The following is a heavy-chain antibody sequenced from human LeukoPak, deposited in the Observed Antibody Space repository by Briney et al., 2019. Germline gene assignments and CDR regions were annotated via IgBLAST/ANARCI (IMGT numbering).Heavy chain of an antibody. V-gene: IGHV3-30*03. CDR2: ISYDGSNK. J-gene: IGHJ4*02. Sequence: GGSLRLSCAASGFTFSNYGMHWVRQAPGKGLEWVAVISYDGSNKYYADSVKGRFTVSRDNSKNTLYLQMNSLRDEDTAVYYCARDSQTTVTFDYWGQGTLVTVSS. CDR3: ARDSQTTVTFDY. D-gene: IGHD4-17*01. CDR1: GFTFSNYG.